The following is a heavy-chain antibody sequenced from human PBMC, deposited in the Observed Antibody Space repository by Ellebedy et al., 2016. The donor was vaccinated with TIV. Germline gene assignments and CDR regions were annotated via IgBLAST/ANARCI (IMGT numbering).Heavy chain of an antibody. CDR1: GGSISSYY. CDR3: ARYLRRGYDYYGMDV. CDR2: VYYSGST. V-gene: IGHV4-59*12. Sequence: MPSETLSLTCSVSGGSISSYYWTWIRQPPGKGLEWIGYVYYSGSTNYNPSLKSRVTISVDRSKNQFSLKLSSVTAADTAVYYCARYLRRGYDYYGMDVWGQGTTVTVSS. J-gene: IGHJ6*02.